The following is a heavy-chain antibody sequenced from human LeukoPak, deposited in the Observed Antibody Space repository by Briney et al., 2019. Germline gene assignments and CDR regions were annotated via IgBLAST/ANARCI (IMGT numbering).Heavy chain of an antibody. D-gene: IGHD2-15*01. CDR2: IGVGGGST. CDR1: GFTFSMYA. CDR3: AKSDKRYCGGGSCPLSAFDI. Sequence: LSGGSLRLFCAASGFTFSMYAMSWVRHAPGKWLEWLSSIGVGGGSTSHADSVTARFTISRDRPKNTLYLQMNSLRAEDTAVYYCAKSDKRYCGGGSCPLSAFDIWGQGTMVTVSS. J-gene: IGHJ3*02. V-gene: IGHV3-23*01.